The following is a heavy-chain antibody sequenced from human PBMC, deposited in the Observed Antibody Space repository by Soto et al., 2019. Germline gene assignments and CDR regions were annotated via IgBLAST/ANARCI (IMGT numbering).Heavy chain of an antibody. CDR2: IYHSGST. D-gene: IGHD1-26*01. V-gene: IGHV4-4*02. Sequence: QVQLQESGPGLVKPSGTLSLTCAVSGGSISSSNWWSWVRQPPGKGLEWIGEIYHSGSTNYNPSLKSRVPXSXDXXKNQFSLKLSSVTAADTAVYYCARGGGGSYDGFQHWGQGTLVTVSS. CDR1: GGSISSSNW. CDR3: ARGGGGSYDGFQH. J-gene: IGHJ1*01.